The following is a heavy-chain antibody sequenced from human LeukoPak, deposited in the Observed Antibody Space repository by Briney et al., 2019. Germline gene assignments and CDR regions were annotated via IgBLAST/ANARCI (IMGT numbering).Heavy chain of an antibody. D-gene: IGHD3-22*01. CDR3: ARDSSGYRRGSFDY. J-gene: IGHJ4*02. Sequence: SETLSLTCTVSGGSISSYYWSWIRQPPGKGLEWIGYIYYSGSTNYNPSLKSRVTISVHTSNNQFSLKLSSVTAADTAVYYCARDSSGYRRGSFDYWGQGTLVTVSS. CDR1: GGSISSYY. CDR2: IYYSGST. V-gene: IGHV4-59*01.